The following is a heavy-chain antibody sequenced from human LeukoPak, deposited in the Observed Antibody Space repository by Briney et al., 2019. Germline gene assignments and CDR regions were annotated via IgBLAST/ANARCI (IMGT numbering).Heavy chain of an antibody. CDR1: GGSFSGYY. Sequence: SETLSLTCAVYGGSFSGYYWSWIRQPPGKGLEWIGEIIHGGSTNYNPSLKSRVTISVDTSKNQFSLRLSSVTAADTAVYYCARDGSTSWRPANWFDPWGQGTLVTVSS. V-gene: IGHV4-34*12. CDR2: IIHGGST. CDR3: ARDGSTSWRPANWFDP. J-gene: IGHJ5*02. D-gene: IGHD2-2*01.